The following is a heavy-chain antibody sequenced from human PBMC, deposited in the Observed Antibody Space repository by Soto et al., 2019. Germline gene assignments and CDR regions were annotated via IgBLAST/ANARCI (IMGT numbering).Heavy chain of an antibody. CDR2: ISSSSSTI. J-gene: IGHJ4*02. Sequence: GSLRLSCAASGFTSSSYSMNWVRQAPGKGLEWVSYISSSSSTIYYADSVKGRLTISRDNAKNSLYLQMNSLRAEDTAVYYCARDYSSYGPFDYWGQGTLVTVSS. V-gene: IGHV3-48*01. CDR3: ARDYSSYGPFDY. CDR1: GFTSSSYS. D-gene: IGHD5-18*01.